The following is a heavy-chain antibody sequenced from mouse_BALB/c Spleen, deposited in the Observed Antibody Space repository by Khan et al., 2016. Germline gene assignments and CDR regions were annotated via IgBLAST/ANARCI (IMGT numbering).Heavy chain of an antibody. CDR2: ISSGGST. CDR1: GFTFNSYA. Sequence: EVELVESGGGLVKPGGSLKLSCAASGFTFNSYAMSWVRQTPEKRLEWVASISSGGSTYYPASVKGRFTISRDNARNILYLQMSSLGSEDTAMYYCARSGGMITTYFDYWGQGTTLTVSS. V-gene: IGHV5-6-5*01. J-gene: IGHJ2*01. CDR3: ARSGGMITTYFDY. D-gene: IGHD2-4*01.